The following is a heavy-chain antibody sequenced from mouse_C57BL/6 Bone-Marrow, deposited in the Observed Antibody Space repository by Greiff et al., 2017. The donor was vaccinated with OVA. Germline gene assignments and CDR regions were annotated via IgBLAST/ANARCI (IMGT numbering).Heavy chain of an antibody. J-gene: IGHJ1*03. V-gene: IGHV3-8*01. CDR3: ARSGRRGSSYRYFDV. CDR2: ISYSGST. CDR1: GYSITSDY. Sequence: EVKLMESGPGLAKPSQTLSLTCSVTGYSITSDYWNWIRKFPGNKLEYMGYISYSGSTYYNPSLKSRISITRDTSNNQYYLQLNSVTTEDTSTYYCARSGRRGSSYRYFDVWGTGTTVTVSS. D-gene: IGHD1-1*01.